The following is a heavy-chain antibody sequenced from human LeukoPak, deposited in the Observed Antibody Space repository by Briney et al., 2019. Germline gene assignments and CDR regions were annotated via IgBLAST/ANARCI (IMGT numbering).Heavy chain of an antibody. CDR2: FDPEDGET. J-gene: IGHJ4*02. CDR3: ATADPSHYYDSGGYYNY. CDR1: GYTLTELS. V-gene: IGHV1-24*01. Sequence: ASVKVSCKVSGYTLTELSMHWVRQAPGKGLEWMGGFDPEDGETIYAQKFQGRVTMTEDTSTDTAYMELSSLRSEDTAVYYCATADPSHYYDSGGYYNYWGQGTLVTVSS. D-gene: IGHD3-22*01.